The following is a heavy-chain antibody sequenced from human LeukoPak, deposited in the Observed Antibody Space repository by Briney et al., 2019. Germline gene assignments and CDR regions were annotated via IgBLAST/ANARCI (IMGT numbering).Heavy chain of an antibody. Sequence: SETLSLTCTVSGGSISSYYWSWIRQPAGKGLKWIGRIYTSGSTNYNPSLKSRVTMSVDTSKNQFSLKLSSVTAADTAVYYCAREREGIAAAGTSVLIDYWGQGTLVTVSS. CDR2: IYTSGST. V-gene: IGHV4-4*07. J-gene: IGHJ4*02. CDR3: AREREGIAAAGTSVLIDY. CDR1: GGSISSYY. D-gene: IGHD6-13*01.